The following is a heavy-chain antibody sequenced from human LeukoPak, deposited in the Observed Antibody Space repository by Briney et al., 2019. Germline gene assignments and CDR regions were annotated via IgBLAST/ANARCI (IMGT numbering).Heavy chain of an antibody. CDR1: GFKFDDYG. CDR3: AVRRGYSGSYYGGFDY. D-gene: IGHD1-26*01. CDR2: INWNGDSR. V-gene: IGHV3-20*04. J-gene: IGHJ4*02. Sequence: GGSLRLSCTASGFKFDDYGMTWVRQAPGKGLEWVSDINWNGDSRGYAHSVRGRFTIYRDNAKNSLYLQMNSLRAEDTAVYYCAVRRGYSGSYYGGFDYWGQGTLVTVSS.